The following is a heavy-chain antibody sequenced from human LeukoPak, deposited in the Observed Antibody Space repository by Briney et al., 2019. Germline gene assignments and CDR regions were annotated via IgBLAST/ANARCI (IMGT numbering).Heavy chain of an antibody. CDR1: GGSISSSYYY. V-gene: IGHV4-39*01. Sequence: PSETLSLTCTVSGGSISSSYYYWGWIRQPPGKGLEWIGNIYYSGSTYYNPSLQSRVTISVDTSENQFSLKLSSVTAADTAVYYCARRGYYDSSGYFDYWGQGTLVTVSS. CDR2: IYYSGST. J-gene: IGHJ4*01. CDR3: ARRGYYDSSGYFDY. D-gene: IGHD3-22*01.